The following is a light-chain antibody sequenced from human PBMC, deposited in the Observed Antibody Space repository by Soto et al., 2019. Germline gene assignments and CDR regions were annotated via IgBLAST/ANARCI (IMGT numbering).Light chain of an antibody. V-gene: IGKV3-15*01. CDR3: QQYNNWTRT. CDR1: QSVSSN. J-gene: IGKJ1*01. Sequence: VMTQSPATLSVSPGERATLSCRASQSVSSNLAWYQQKPGQAPWFLIYGASTRATGIPARFSGSGSGTEFTLTISSLQSEDFAVYYCQQYNNWTRTFGQGTKV. CDR2: GAS.